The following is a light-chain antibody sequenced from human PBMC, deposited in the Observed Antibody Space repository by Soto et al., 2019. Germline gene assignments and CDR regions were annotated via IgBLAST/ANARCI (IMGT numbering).Light chain of an antibody. J-gene: IGKJ1*01. CDR2: GAS. CDR3: QQYSSWPPWT. Sequence: DIQMTQSPSSLSASVGDRVTITCRTGQSIYTYLSWYQQKPGKAPNLLSYGASSRATGIPDRFSGSGSGTDFTLTISSLESEDSAVYYCQQYSSWPPWTFGQGTKVDIK. V-gene: IGKV1-39*01. CDR1: QSIYTY.